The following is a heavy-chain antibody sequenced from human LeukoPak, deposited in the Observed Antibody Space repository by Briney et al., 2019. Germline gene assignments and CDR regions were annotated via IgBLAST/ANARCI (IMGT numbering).Heavy chain of an antibody. Sequence: SETLSLTCVLYGGSSSGYYWSWIRQPPGKGLEWIGEINHSGSTNYNPSLKSRVTISVDTSKNQFSLKLSSVTAADTAVYYCAAASQLWLIDQWGQGTLVVVSS. D-gene: IGHD3-10*01. CDR2: INHSGST. CDR1: GGSSSGYY. CDR3: AAASQLWLIDQ. J-gene: IGHJ4*02. V-gene: IGHV4-34*01.